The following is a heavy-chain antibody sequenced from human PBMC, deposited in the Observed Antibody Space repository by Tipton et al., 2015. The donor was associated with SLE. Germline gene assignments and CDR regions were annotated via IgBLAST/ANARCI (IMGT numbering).Heavy chain of an antibody. CDR3: ALKRGWFGELLHY. CDR1: GCSISSYY. J-gene: IGHJ4*02. Sequence: TLSLTCTVSGCSISSYYWSWIRQPPGKGLEWIGYIYYSGSTNYNPSLKSRVTISVDTSKNQFSLKLSSVTAADTAVYYCALKRGWFGELLHYWGQGTLVTVSS. V-gene: IGHV4-59*01. D-gene: IGHD3-10*01. CDR2: IYYSGST.